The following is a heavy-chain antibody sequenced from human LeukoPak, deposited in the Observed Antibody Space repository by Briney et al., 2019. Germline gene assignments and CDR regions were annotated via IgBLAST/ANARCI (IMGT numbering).Heavy chain of an antibody. CDR2: INPNSGGT. Sequence: ASVKVSCKVSGYTFTDYYMHWVRQAPGQGLEWMGWINPNSGGTNYAQKFQGRVTMTRDTSISTAYMELSRLRSDDTAVYYCASGSDYYGSGSPRNWGQGTLVTVSS. D-gene: IGHD3-10*01. CDR3: ASGSDYYGSGSPRN. V-gene: IGHV1-2*02. J-gene: IGHJ4*02. CDR1: GYTFTDYY.